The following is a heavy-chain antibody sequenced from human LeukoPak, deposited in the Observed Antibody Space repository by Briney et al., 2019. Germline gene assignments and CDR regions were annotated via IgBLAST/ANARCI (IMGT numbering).Heavy chain of an antibody. Sequence: ASVKVSCKASGYTFTSFYMHWVRQAPGQGLEWMGIINPSGGSTSYAQKFQGRVTMTRDTSTSTVYMELSSLRSEDTAVYYCARAQRHYYDSSGYYDDAFDIWGQGTMVTVSS. D-gene: IGHD3-22*01. V-gene: IGHV1-46*01. CDR3: ARAQRHYYDSSGYYDDAFDI. CDR2: INPSGGST. CDR1: GYTFTSFY. J-gene: IGHJ3*02.